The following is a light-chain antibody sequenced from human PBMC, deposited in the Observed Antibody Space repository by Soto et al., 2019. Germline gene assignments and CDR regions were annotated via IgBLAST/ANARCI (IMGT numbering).Light chain of an antibody. CDR1: SSNIGTGYA. J-gene: IGLJ1*01. CDR2: GDT. V-gene: IGLV1-40*01. CDR3: CLYVGATTYV. Sequence: QSVLTQPPSVSGAPGQRVTISCTGTSSNIGTGYAVHWYQQFPGTAPKLLIFGDTNRPSGVPDRFSGSKSGTSASLAITGLQADDEADYYCCLYVGATTYVFGTGTKLTVL.